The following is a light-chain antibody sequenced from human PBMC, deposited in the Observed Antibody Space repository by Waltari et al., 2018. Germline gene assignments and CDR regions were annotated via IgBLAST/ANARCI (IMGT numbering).Light chain of an antibody. CDR2: DES. Sequence: TQSPAPLSLSPGERATLSCRASQSISSHLAWYQQKPGQPPRLLIYDESKRATGIPARFSCSGSGTDFTLTISSLEPEDFAVYYCQQRSNLWTFGQGTKVE. CDR1: QSISSH. J-gene: IGKJ1*01. V-gene: IGKV3-11*01. CDR3: QQRSNLWT.